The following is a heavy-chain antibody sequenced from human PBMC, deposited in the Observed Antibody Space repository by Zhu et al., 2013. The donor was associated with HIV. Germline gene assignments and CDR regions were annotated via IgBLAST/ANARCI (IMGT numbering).Heavy chain of an antibody. CDR1: GYTFTSYG. D-gene: IGHD4-17*01. Sequence: VQLVQSGAEVKKPGASVKVSCKASGYTFTSYGISWVRQAPGQGLEWMGWISAYNGHTNSAQKLQGRVTMTTDTSTSTAYMELRSLRSDDTAVYYCARDLTTVTTSVFGYWGQGTLVTVSS. J-gene: IGHJ4*02. V-gene: IGHV1-18*01. CDR3: ARDLTTVTTSVFGY. CDR2: ISAYNGHT.